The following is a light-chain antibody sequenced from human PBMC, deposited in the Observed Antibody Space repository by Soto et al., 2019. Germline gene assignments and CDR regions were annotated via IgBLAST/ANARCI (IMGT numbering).Light chain of an antibody. V-gene: IGLV2-14*01. J-gene: IGLJ2*01. Sequence: QSVLTQPASVSGSPGQSITISCTGTSSDVGGYNYVSWYQQHPGKAPKLMIYDVSNRPSGVSNRFSGSKSGNTASLTISGLQAEDEADYYCSSYTGSSTPVVFGGATQLTVL. CDR2: DVS. CDR3: SSYTGSSTPVV. CDR1: SSDVGGYNY.